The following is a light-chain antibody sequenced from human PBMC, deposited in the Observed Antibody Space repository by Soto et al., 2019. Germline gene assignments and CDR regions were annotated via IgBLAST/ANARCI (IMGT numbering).Light chain of an antibody. Sequence: DVLLTQSPSALSASLGDRVTITCRASQGLGHFLAWYQHKTGEAPRLLIYDAATLESGVPSRFGGSGSGTEFTLNISRLQHDDVATYYCQQYETYSVGTFGHDTKVEIK. J-gene: IGKJ1*01. CDR1: QGLGHF. CDR3: QQYETYSVGT. CDR2: DAA. V-gene: IGKV1-5*01.